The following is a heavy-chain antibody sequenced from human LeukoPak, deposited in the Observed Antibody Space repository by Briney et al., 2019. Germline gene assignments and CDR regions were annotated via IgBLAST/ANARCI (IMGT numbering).Heavy chain of an antibody. J-gene: IGHJ4*02. V-gene: IGHV3-23*01. Sequence: GGSLRLSCAASGFTFSSHAMSWVRQAPGKGLEWVSAISGSGGSTYYADSVKGRFTISRDNSKKSLYLQMNSLRAEDTAVYYCARYPRGSGWYSVDYWGQGTLVTVSS. CDR2: ISGSGGST. CDR3: ARYPRGSGWYSVDY. D-gene: IGHD6-19*01. CDR1: GFTFSSHA.